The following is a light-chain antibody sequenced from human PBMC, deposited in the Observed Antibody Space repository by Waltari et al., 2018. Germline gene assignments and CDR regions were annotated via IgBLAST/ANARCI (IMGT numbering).Light chain of an antibody. V-gene: IGLV2-14*03. Sequence: QSALTQPAPVSGSPGQPLPISSPGTGSFIGRYNDSSWYQQLPGKAPKLIIYDVTKGPSGVSNRFSGSKSGDTAPLTISGLQAEDEADYYCGLYTSSSTWVFGGGTKVTVL. CDR1: GSFIGRYND. CDR2: DVT. CDR3: GLYTSSSTWV. J-gene: IGLJ3*02.